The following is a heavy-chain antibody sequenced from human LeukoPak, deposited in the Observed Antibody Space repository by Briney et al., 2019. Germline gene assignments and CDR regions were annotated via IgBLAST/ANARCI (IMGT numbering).Heavy chain of an antibody. J-gene: IGHJ4*02. Sequence: PGGSLRLSCAASGFTFSSYSMNWVRQAPGKGLEWVSSISSSSSYIYYADSVKGRFTISRDNAKNSLYLQMNSLRAEDTAVYHCARVPDYYDSSGYYNYWGQGTLVTVSS. CDR3: ARVPDYYDSSGYYNY. D-gene: IGHD3-22*01. CDR2: ISSSSSYI. V-gene: IGHV3-21*01. CDR1: GFTFSSYS.